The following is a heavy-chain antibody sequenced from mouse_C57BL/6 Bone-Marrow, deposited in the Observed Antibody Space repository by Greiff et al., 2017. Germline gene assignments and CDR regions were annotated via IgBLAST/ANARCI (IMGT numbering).Heavy chain of an antibody. J-gene: IGHJ3*01. CDR3: ASLYYGSSLAWFAY. CDR1: GFTFSSYG. CDR2: ISSGGSYT. D-gene: IGHD1-1*01. Sequence: EVKLVESGGDLVKPGGSLKLSCAASGFTFSSYGMSWVRQTPDKRLEWVATISSGGSYTYYPDSVKGRFTISRDNAKNTLYLQMSSLKSEDTAMYYGASLYYGSSLAWFAYWGQGTLVTVSA. V-gene: IGHV5-6*01.